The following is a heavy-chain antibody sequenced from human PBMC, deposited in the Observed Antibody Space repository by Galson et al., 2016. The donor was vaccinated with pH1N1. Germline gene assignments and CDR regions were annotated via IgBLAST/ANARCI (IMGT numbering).Heavy chain of an antibody. D-gene: IGHD3-22*01. CDR1: GFTFNIFA. CDR3: VKLDSSGYYYGRFDY. CDR2: ISASGANT. Sequence: LRLSCAASGFTFNIFAMSRVRQAPGKGPEWVSSISASGANTNYADPVKGRFTISRDNSKNTLYLQTNSLRAEDTAIYYCVKLDSSGYYYGRFDYWGQGTLVTVSS. J-gene: IGHJ4*02. V-gene: IGHV3-23*01.